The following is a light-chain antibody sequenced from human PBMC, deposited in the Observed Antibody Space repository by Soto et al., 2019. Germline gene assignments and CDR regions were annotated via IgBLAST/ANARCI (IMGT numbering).Light chain of an antibody. CDR3: CSYAGSSTPYV. J-gene: IGLJ1*01. CDR2: EGS. Sequence: QSALTQPASVSGSPGQSITISCTGTSSDVGSYNLVSWYQQHPGKAPKLMIYEGSKRPSGVSNRFSGSKSGNTASLTISGFQAEDDADYYCCSYAGSSTPYVFGTGTKLTVL. V-gene: IGLV2-23*01. CDR1: SSDVGSYNL.